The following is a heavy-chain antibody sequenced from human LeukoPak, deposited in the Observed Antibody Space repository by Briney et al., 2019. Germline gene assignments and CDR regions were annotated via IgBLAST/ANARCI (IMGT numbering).Heavy chain of an antibody. CDR3: ASDTMTNNWFDP. CDR1: GFTFSSYS. J-gene: IGHJ5*02. CDR2: ISSSSSYI. V-gene: IGHV3-21*01. D-gene: IGHD3-22*01. Sequence: GVLRLSCAASGFTFSSYSMNWVRQAPGKGLEWVSSISSSSSYIYYADSVKGRFTISRDNAKNSLYLQMNSLRAEDTAVYYCASDTMTNNWFDPWGQGTLVTVSS.